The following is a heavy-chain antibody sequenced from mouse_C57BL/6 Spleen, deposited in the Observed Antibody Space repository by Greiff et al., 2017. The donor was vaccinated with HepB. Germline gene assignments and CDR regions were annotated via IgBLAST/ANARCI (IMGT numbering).Heavy chain of an antibody. CDR2: VDPSDSNT. CDR1: GYTFTSYW. Sequence: VQLQQSGAELVKPGASVKLSCKASGYTFTSYWMQWVKQRPGQGLEWIGEVDPSDSNTNYNQKFKGKATLTVDTSSSTAYMQLSSLTAEDSAVYYCARGGDYAGWFAYWGQGTLVTVSA. CDR3: ARGGDYAGWFAY. D-gene: IGHD2-4*01. J-gene: IGHJ3*01. V-gene: IGHV1-50*01.